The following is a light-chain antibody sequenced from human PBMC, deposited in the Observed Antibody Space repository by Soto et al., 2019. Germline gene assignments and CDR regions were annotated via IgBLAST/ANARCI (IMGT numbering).Light chain of an antibody. V-gene: IGKV3-20*01. CDR3: QQYGDSPLT. CDR2: GAS. Sequence: EIVLTQSPGTLSLSPGERATLSCRASQSVSSATYLAWYQQKPGQPPRLLIYGASSRAADIPDRFSGSGSGTDFTITISRLEPEDFAVYFCQQYGDSPLTFGGGTRVETK. J-gene: IGKJ4*01. CDR1: QSVSSATY.